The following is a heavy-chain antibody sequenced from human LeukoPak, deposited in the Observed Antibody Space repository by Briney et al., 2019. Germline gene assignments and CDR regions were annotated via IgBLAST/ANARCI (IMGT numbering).Heavy chain of an antibody. CDR2: ISYSGSI. CDR1: GGSISDSY. D-gene: IGHD3-10*01. CDR3: VRLRSGYGMDV. V-gene: IGHV4-59*01. J-gene: IGHJ6*02. Sequence: SETLSLTCTVSGGSISDSYWSWIRQPPGKRLECIGYISYSGSINYNASLKSRVTISLETSKNQFSLKLSSVTAADTAVYYCVRLRSGYGMDVWGQGTTVTVSS.